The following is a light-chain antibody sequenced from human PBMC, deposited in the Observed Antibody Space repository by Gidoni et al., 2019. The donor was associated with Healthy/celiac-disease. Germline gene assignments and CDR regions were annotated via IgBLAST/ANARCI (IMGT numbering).Light chain of an antibody. J-gene: IGKJ2*01. V-gene: IGKV1-39*01. CDR1: QSISSY. CDR3: QQSYSTPPYT. Sequence: DIQMTQSPSSLSASVGDRVTITYRASQSISSYLNWYQQKPGKAPKLLIYAASSLLSGVPSRFSGSGSGTDFTLTISSLQPEDFATYYCQQSYSTPPYTFGQGTKLEI. CDR2: AAS.